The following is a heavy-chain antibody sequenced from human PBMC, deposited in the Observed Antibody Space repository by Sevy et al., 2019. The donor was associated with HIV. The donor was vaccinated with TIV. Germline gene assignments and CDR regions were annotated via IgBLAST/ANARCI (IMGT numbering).Heavy chain of an antibody. D-gene: IGHD6-19*01. CDR2: ISYDGTDI. V-gene: IGHV3-30*04. Sequence: GGSLRLSCVASRFTFSSYAIHWVRQAPGKGLEWVAFISYDGTDIYYADSVKGRFTISRDNSKNTLFLQMNSLRAKDTAVYYCARDGISSGWYRGYYFDYWGQGTLVTVS. J-gene: IGHJ4*02. CDR1: RFTFSSYA. CDR3: ARDGISSGWYRGYYFDY.